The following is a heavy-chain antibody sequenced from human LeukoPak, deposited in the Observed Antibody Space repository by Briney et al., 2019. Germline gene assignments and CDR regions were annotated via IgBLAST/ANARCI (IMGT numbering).Heavy chain of an antibody. CDR3: ARGLGYCSGGSCYAYYYGMDV. CDR1: GGSISSGGYY. Sequence: SQTLSLTCTVSGGSISSGGYYWSWIRQHPGKGLEWMGYIYYSGSTYYNPSLKSRVTISVDTSKNQFSLKLSSVTAADTAVYYCARGLGYCSGGSCYAYYYGMDVWGKGTTVTVSS. CDR2: IYYSGST. V-gene: IGHV4-31*03. D-gene: IGHD2-15*01. J-gene: IGHJ6*04.